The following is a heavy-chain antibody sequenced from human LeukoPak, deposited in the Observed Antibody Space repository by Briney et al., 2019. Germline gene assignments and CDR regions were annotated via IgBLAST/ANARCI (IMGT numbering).Heavy chain of an antibody. V-gene: IGHV3-48*01. CDR2: LSSSSITI. J-gene: IGHJ3*02. D-gene: IGHD3-10*01. CDR3: ARYGSRRAFDI. CDR1: GFTFSDYA. Sequence: GGSLRLSCAASGFTFSDYAMSWVRQAPGKGLEWLSYLSSSSITIYYADSVQGRFTISRDNAENSLHLQMNSLRAEDTAVYYCARYGSRRAFDIWGQGTVVTVSS.